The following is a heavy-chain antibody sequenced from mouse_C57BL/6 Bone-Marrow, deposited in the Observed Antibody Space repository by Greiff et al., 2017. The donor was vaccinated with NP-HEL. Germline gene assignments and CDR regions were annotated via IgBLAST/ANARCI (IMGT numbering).Heavy chain of an antibody. D-gene: IGHD2-12*01. J-gene: IGHJ2*01. Sequence: VQLQESGAELAKPGASVKLSCKASGYTFTSYWMHWVKQRPGQGLEWIGYINPSSGYTKYNQKFKDKATLTAAKSSITAYMQLSSLTYEDSAVYYCASDYMGDYWGQGPTLTVSS. V-gene: IGHV1-7*01. CDR3: ASDYMGDY. CDR2: INPSSGYT. CDR1: GYTFTSYW.